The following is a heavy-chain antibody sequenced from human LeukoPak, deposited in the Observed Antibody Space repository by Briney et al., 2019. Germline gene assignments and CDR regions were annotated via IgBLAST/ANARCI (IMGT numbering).Heavy chain of an antibody. CDR3: TERARPGYNHLDY. V-gene: IGHV3-11*01. Sequence: PGGALRLSCAASGFIFSDYYMNWIRPPPCKERERVSYMNSDGTKIYYADSVKGRFTVSRDNARSSLYLQMNSLRAEDPAVYCSTERARPGYNHLDYCGQGALVTVSS. D-gene: IGHD5-24*01. J-gene: IGHJ4*02. CDR2: MNSDGTKI. CDR1: GFIFSDYY.